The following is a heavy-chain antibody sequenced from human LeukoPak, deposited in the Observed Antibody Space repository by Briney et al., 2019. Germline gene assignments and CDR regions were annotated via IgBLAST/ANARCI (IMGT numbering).Heavy chain of an antibody. CDR2: IYYSGST. CDR1: GGSFSGYY. CDR3: ARDSNYDILTGYYYGMDV. J-gene: IGHJ6*02. V-gene: IGHV4-59*01. D-gene: IGHD3-9*01. Sequence: SETLSLTCAVYGGSFSGYYWSWIRQPPGKGLEWIGYIYYSGSTNYNPSLKSRVTISVDTSKNQFSLKLSSVTAADTAVYYCARDSNYDILTGYYYGMDVWGQGTTVTVSS.